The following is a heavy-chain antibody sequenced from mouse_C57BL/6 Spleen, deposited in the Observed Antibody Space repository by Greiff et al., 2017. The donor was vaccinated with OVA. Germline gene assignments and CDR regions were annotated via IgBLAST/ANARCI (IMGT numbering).Heavy chain of an antibody. V-gene: IGHV1-20*01. Sequence: VQLQQSGPELVKPGDSVKISCKASGYSFTGYFMNWVMQSHGKSLEWIGRINPYNGDTFYNQKFKGKATLTVDKSSSTAHMELRSLTSEDSAVYYCARAFITTVVAPSYFDYWGQGTTLTVSS. CDR2: INPYNGDT. CDR3: ARAFITTVVAPSYFDY. J-gene: IGHJ2*01. D-gene: IGHD1-1*01. CDR1: GYSFTGYF.